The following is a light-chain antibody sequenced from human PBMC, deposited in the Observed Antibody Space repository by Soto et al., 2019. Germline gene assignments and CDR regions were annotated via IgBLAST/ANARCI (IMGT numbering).Light chain of an antibody. Sequence: QAVVTQPRSVSGSPGQSVTISCTGTSSDVGGYDYVSWFQHHPGKVPKLMIYDVTKRPSGVPDRFSASKSGNTASLTISGLQDEDEADYYCCSYGGYFWVFGGGTKLTVL. CDR2: DVT. V-gene: IGLV2-11*01. J-gene: IGLJ3*02. CDR3: CSYGGYFWV. CDR1: SSDVGGYDY.